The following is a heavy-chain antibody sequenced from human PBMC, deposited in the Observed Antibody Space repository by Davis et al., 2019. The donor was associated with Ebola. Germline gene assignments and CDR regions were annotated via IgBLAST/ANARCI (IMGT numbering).Heavy chain of an antibody. CDR1: GFTFGDYA. CDR2: ISWNTGSI. V-gene: IGHV3-9*01. J-gene: IGHJ5*02. Sequence: PGGSLRLSCAASGFTFGDYAMHWVRQAPGKGLEWVSSISWNTGSIAYADSVKGRFTISRDNANNSLYLQMNSLRAEDTALYYCAKDREPGLSYWFDPWGQGTLVTVSS. CDR3: AKDREPGLSYWFDP.